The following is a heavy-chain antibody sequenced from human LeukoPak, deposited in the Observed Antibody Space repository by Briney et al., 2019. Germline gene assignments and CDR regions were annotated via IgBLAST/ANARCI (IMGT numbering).Heavy chain of an antibody. J-gene: IGHJ4*02. V-gene: IGHV3-30*01. Sequence: PGGPLRLACAASGFTFSSHAMHWVRQAPGKGLEWVGIISKDGSIKYYADSMKGRLTMTRDNSRNTLYLQMNSLRAEDTSIYYCVREQTIMAAAGLDYWGQGTLVTVSS. CDR1: GFTFSSHA. D-gene: IGHD6-13*01. CDR3: VREQTIMAAAGLDY. CDR2: ISKDGSIK.